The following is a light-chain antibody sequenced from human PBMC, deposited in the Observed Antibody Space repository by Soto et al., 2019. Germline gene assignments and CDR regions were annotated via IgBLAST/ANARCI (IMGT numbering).Light chain of an antibody. V-gene: IGLV2-8*01. CDR3: SSYAGSNNFEVV. J-gene: IGLJ2*01. CDR2: EVS. Sequence: QSALTQPPSASGSPGQSVTISCTGTSSDVGGYNYVSWYQQHPGKAPKLMIYEVSKRPSGVPDRFSGSKSGNTASLTVSRLQAEDEADYYCSSYAGSNNFEVVFGGGTKLTVL. CDR1: SSDVGGYNY.